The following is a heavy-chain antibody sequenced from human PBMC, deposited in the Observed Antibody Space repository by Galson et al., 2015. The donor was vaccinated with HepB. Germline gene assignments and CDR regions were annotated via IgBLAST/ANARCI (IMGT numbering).Heavy chain of an antibody. CDR2: ISYDGSNK. Sequence: SLRLSCAASGFTFSSYAMHWVRQAPGKGLEWVAVISYDGSNKYYADSVKGRFTISRDNSKNTLYLQMNSLRAEDTAVYYCARPTGPFDYWGQGTLVTVSS. D-gene: IGHD4-17*01. CDR3: ARPTGPFDY. V-gene: IGHV3-30-3*01. J-gene: IGHJ4*02. CDR1: GFTFSSYA.